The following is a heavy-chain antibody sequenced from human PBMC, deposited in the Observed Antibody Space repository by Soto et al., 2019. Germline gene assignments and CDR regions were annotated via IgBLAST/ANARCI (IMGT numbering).Heavy chain of an antibody. J-gene: IGHJ4*02. V-gene: IGHV4-31*03. CDR2: ISYSGST. CDR3: ARSGYSYGPNPLLY. D-gene: IGHD5-18*01. CDR1: GGSISSGGYY. Sequence: QVQLQESGPGLVKPSQTLSLTCTVSGGSISSGGYYWSWIRQHPGKGLEWIGYISYSGSTYYNPSLKSRVTISVDTSKNQFSLKLSSVTAAETAVYYCARSGYSYGPNPLLYWGQGTLVTVSS.